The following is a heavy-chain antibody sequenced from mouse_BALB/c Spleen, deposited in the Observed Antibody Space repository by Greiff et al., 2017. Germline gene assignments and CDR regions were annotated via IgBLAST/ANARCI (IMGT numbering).Heavy chain of an antibody. V-gene: IGHV1-69*02. J-gene: IGHJ1*01. Sequence: QVQLQQPGAELVKPGAPVKLSCKASGYTFTSYWMNWVKQRPGRGLEWIGRIDPSDSETHYNPKFKDKATLTVDKSSSTAYIQLSSLTSEDSAVYYCARFGNPWYFDVWGAGTTVTVSS. D-gene: IGHD2-1*01. CDR2: IDPSDSET. CDR1: GYTFTSYW. CDR3: ARFGNPWYFDV.